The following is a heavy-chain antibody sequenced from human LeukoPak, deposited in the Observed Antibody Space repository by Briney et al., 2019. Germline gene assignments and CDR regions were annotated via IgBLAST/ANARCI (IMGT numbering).Heavy chain of an antibody. Sequence: ASVKVSCKASGYTFTGYYMHWVRQAPGQGLEWMGRINPNSGGTNYAQKFQGRVTMTRGTSISTAYMELSRLRSDDTAVYYCARVGGSSSWRYFDYWGQGTLVTVSS. D-gene: IGHD6-13*01. V-gene: IGHV1-2*06. J-gene: IGHJ4*02. CDR1: GYTFTGYY. CDR3: ARVGGSSSWRYFDY. CDR2: INPNSGGT.